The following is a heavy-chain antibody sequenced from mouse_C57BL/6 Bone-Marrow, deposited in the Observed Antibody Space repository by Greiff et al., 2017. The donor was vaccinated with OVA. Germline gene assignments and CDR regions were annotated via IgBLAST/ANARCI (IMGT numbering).Heavy chain of an antibody. V-gene: IGHV1-39*01. D-gene: IGHD3-2*01. CDR3: IPDSPFAY. J-gene: IGHJ3*01. CDR1: GYSFTDYN. CDR2: INPNYGTT. Sequence: EVQGVESGPELVKPGASVKISCKASGYSFTDYNMNWVKQSNGKSLEWIGVINPNYGTTSYNQKFQGKATITADTSSNTAYLQLSSLTSEDTAVYYCIPDSPFAYWGQGTLVTVSA.